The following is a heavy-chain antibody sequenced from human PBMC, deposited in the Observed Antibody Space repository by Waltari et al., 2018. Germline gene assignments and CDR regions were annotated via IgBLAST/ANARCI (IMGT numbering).Heavy chain of an antibody. J-gene: IGHJ3*02. D-gene: IGHD4-17*01. Sequence: QVQLQESGPGLVKPSQTLSLTCTVSGGSISSGGSYWSWIRQHPGKGLEWIGYIYYSGSTYYNPSLKSRVTISVDTSKNQFSLKLSSVTAVDTAVYYCARADGDYWGFAFDIWGQGTMVTVSS. CDR2: IYYSGST. CDR1: GGSISSGGSY. V-gene: IGHV4-31*03. CDR3: ARADGDYWGFAFDI.